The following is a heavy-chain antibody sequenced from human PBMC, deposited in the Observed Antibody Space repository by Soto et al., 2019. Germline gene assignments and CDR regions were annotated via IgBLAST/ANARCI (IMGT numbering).Heavy chain of an antibody. V-gene: IGHV3-30*18. CDR2: ISYDGSNK. Sequence: GGSLRLSCAASGFTFSSYGMHWVRQAPGKGLEWVAVISYDGSNKYYADSVKGRFTISRDNSKNTLYLQMNSLRAEDTAVYYCAKDRLRWQSYPDYWGQGTLVTVSS. CDR3: AKDRLRWQSYPDY. CDR1: GFTFSSYG. J-gene: IGHJ4*02. D-gene: IGHD4-17*01.